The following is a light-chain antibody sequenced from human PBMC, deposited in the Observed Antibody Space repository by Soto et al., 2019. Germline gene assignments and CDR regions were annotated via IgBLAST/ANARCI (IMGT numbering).Light chain of an antibody. V-gene: IGKV1-5*01. J-gene: IGKJ1*01. CDR2: DAP. CDR3: QQYNSYPWT. CDR1: QSISSW. Sequence: DIQMTKSPSTLSASVGDRVTITCRASQSISSWLAWYQQKPGKAPKLLIYDAPSLESRVPSMFSGSGSVTEFTRTISSLQPDCFATCYCQQYNSYPWTFGQGTKVEIK.